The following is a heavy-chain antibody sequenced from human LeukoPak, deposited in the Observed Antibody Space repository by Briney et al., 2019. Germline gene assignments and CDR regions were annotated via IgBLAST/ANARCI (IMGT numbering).Heavy chain of an antibody. V-gene: IGHV4-38-2*01. Sequence: SETLSLTCAVSGYSISSGYYWGWIRQPPGKGLEWIGSIFHSGTTYYNPSLKSRVTISVDTSKNQFSLKLSSVTAADTAVYYCASLKWIQLWLRDAFDIWGQGTMVTVSS. D-gene: IGHD5-18*01. CDR2: IFHSGTT. CDR3: ASLKWIQLWLRDAFDI. J-gene: IGHJ3*02. CDR1: GYSISSGYY.